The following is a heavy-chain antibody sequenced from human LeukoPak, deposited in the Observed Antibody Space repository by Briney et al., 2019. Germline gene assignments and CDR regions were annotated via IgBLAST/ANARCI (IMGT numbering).Heavy chain of an antibody. CDR2: IYYSGSA. D-gene: IGHD3-10*01. CDR1: GGSISSYC. CDR3: ARAEHYYHGPGDP. Sequence: SETLSLTCTVSGGSISSYCWSWIRQPPGKGLEWIGSIYYSGSANYNPSLKSRVTISVDTSKNQFSLKLNSVTAADTAVYYCARAEHYYHGPGDPWGQGTLVTVSS. J-gene: IGHJ5*02. V-gene: IGHV4-59*01.